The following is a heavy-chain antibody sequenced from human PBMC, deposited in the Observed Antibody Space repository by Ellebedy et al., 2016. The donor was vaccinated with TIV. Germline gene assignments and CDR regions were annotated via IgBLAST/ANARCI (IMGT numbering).Heavy chain of an antibody. Sequence: GESLKISCAASGFTFSSYSMNWVRQAPGKGLEWVSYISSSSSTIYYADSVKGRFTISRDNAKNSLYLQMNSLRDEDTAVYYCARDPKTSMVRGENHQNWFDPWGQGTLVTVSS. CDR2: ISSSSSTI. J-gene: IGHJ5*02. CDR1: GFTFSSYS. D-gene: IGHD3-10*01. V-gene: IGHV3-48*02. CDR3: ARDPKTSMVRGENHQNWFDP.